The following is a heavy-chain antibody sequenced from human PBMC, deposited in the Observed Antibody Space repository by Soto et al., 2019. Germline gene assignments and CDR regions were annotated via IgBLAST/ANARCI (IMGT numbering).Heavy chain of an antibody. J-gene: IGHJ4*02. D-gene: IGHD3-10*01. CDR3: ARGGNAGSGQYYLADY. Sequence: EVQLVESGGDLVQPGGSLRLSCEASGFTFSSNWMHWVRQAPGKGLVWVSRMNPDGSSRGYADSVKGRFTISSDNAKNTLFLQMNSLRAEDTAVYYCARGGNAGSGQYYLADYWGQGTLGTVSS. CDR2: MNPDGSSR. V-gene: IGHV3-74*01. CDR1: GFTFSSNW.